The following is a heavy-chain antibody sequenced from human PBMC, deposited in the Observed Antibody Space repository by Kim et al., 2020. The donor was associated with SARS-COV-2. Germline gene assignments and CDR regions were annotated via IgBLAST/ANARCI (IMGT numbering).Heavy chain of an antibody. D-gene: IGHD4-17*01. CDR2: IKQDGSEK. CDR1: GFTFSRYW. V-gene: IGHV3-7*03. J-gene: IGHJ4*02. CDR3: ARDPVRTVNDY. Sequence: GGSLRLSCAASGFTFSRYWMSWVRQAPGKGLEWVANIKQDGSEKYYVDSVKGRFTISRDNAKNSLYLQMNSLRAEDTAVYYCARDPVRTVNDYWGQGTLVTVSS.